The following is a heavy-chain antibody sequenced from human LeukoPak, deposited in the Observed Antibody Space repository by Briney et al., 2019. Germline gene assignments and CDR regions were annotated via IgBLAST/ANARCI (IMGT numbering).Heavy chain of an antibody. Sequence: ASVKVSCKASGYTFTSQYMHWVRQAPGQGLEWMGIINPSGGSTTYAQKFQGRVTMTRDTSTSTVYVELSSLRSDDTAVYYCARAVAAGRRFDYWGQGTLVTVSS. J-gene: IGHJ4*02. V-gene: IGHV1-46*01. CDR1: GYTFTSQY. CDR2: INPSGGST. CDR3: ARAVAAGRRFDY. D-gene: IGHD6-13*01.